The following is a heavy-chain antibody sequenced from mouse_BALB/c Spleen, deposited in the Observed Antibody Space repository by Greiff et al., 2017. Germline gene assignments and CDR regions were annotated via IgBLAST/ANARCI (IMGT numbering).Heavy chain of an antibody. CDR3: ARDSRGDYFDY. Sequence: QVQLQQSGAELMKPGASVKISCKATGYTFSSYWIEWVKQRPGHGLEWIGEILPGSGSTNYNEKFKGKATFTADTSSNTAYMQLSSLTSEDSAVYCCARDSRGDYFDYWGQGTTLTVSS. CDR2: ILPGSGST. J-gene: IGHJ2*01. CDR1: GYTFSSYW. V-gene: IGHV1-9*01.